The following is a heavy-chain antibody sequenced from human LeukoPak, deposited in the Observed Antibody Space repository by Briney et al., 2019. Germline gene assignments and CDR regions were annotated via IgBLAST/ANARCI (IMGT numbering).Heavy chain of an antibody. D-gene: IGHD3-16*01. Sequence: SETLSLTCTVSGDPMTPYYWSWIRQPPGKGLEWIGYMSYSGDTRYNPSLKSRVTISVDASNNQFSLRLTSMTAAVTATYYCARDGRGGLFYYFDSWGPGTLVTVSS. CDR1: GDPMTPYY. J-gene: IGHJ4*02. CDR2: MSYSGDT. V-gene: IGHV4-59*01. CDR3: ARDGRGGLFYYFDS.